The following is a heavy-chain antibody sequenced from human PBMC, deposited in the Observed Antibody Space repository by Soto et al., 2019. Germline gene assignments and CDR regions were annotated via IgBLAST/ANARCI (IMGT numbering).Heavy chain of an antibody. D-gene: IGHD3-22*01. V-gene: IGHV4-39*01. CDR3: ARGRTPMTVSFSSRGGNWFDH. Sequence: LETLSLTCSVSGGSISSTGYYWVWIRLPPGKGLEWIGSIYNSGSTYYNPSLKGRVTISVDTSKNLFSLRLSSVTAADTAVYYCARGRTPMTVSFSSRGGNWFDHWGQGTLVTVSS. CDR2: IYNSGST. CDR1: GGSISSTGYY. J-gene: IGHJ5*02.